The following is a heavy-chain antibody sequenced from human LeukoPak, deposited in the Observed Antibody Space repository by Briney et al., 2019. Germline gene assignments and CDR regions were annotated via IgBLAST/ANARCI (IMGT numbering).Heavy chain of an antibody. Sequence: SETLSLTCTASGGSVSSVGYYWSWIRQPPGKGLEWIGYIYYSGSTNYNPSLKSRVTISVDTSKNQFSLKLSSVTAADTAVYYCARALRYDSSGYYYFDYWGQGTLVTVSS. V-gene: IGHV4-61*08. D-gene: IGHD3-22*01. J-gene: IGHJ4*02. CDR2: IYYSGST. CDR1: GGSVSSVGYY. CDR3: ARALRYDSSGYYYFDY.